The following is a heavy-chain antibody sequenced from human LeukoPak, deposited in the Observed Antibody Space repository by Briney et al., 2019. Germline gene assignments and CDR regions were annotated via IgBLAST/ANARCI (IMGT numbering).Heavy chain of an antibody. D-gene: IGHD2-21*01. CDR3: ARAPVTSCRGAHCYPFDY. J-gene: IGHJ4*02. Sequence: GGSLRLSCAAFGFPLSSYAMSWVRQAPGKGLEWVSATSSSDAGTYHADSVRGRFTISRDNSKNTLYLQMNSLRVEDAAVYYCARAPVTSCRGAHCYPFDYWGQGTLVTVSS. CDR2: TSSSDAGT. V-gene: IGHV3-23*01. CDR1: GFPLSSYA.